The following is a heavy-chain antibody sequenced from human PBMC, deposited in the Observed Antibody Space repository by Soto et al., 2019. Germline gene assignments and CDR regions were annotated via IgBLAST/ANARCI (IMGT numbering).Heavy chain of an antibody. CDR3: ARAYCSSTSCYRGGNYYYYGMDV. V-gene: IGHV1-2*04. J-gene: IGHJ6*02. CDR1: GYTFTGYY. Sequence: PSVKVSCKASGYTFTGYYMHWVRQAPGQGLEWMGWINPNSGGTNYAQKFQGWVTMTRDTSISTAYMELSRLRSDDTAVYYCARAYCSSTSCYRGGNYYYYGMDVWGQGTTVTVSS. CDR2: INPNSGGT. D-gene: IGHD2-2*02.